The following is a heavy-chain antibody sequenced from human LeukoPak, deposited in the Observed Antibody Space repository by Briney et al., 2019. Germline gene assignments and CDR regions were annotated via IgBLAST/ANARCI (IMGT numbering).Heavy chain of an antibody. CDR2: IYYSGST. V-gene: IGHV4-30-4*08. D-gene: IGHD5-24*01. CDR1: GGSISSGDYY. Sequence: PSETLSLTCTVSGGSISSGDYYWSWIRQPPGKGLEWIGYIYYSGSTYYNPSLKSRVTISVDTSKNQFSLKLDSVTAADTAVYYCARAKRWLPFDYWGQGTLVTVSS. J-gene: IGHJ4*02. CDR3: ARAKRWLPFDY.